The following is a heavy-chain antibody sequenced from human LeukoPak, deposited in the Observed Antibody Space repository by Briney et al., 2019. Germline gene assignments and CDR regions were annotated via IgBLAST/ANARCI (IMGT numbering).Heavy chain of an antibody. CDR1: GFIFSNYW. Sequence: GGSLRLSCAGSGFIFSNYWMHWVRQAPGKGLVWVSRIKTDGSTTYYADSVKGRFTVSRDNSKNSLYLQMNSLRAEDTAVYYCARALGEDQDYWGQGTLVTVSS. CDR2: IKTDGSTT. CDR3: ARALGEDQDY. D-gene: IGHD3-16*01. V-gene: IGHV3-74*01. J-gene: IGHJ4*02.